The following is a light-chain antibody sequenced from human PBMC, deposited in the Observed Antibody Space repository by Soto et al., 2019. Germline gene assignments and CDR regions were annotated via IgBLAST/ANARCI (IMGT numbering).Light chain of an antibody. CDR1: SGYSNYK. V-gene: IGLV9-49*01. CDR3: GADHGSGSNFVYL. CDR2: VGTGGIVG. J-gene: IGLJ3*02. Sequence: QSVLTQPPSASASLGASVTLTCTLSSGYSNYKVDWYQQSPGKGPRFVMRVGTGGIVGSKGDGIPDRFSVLGSGLNRYLTIKNIQEEDESDYHCGADHGSGSNFVYLFGGGTKLTVL.